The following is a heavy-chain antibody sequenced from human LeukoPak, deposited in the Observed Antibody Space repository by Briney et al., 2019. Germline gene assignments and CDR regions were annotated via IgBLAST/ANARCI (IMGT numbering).Heavy chain of an antibody. Sequence: PSETLSLTCTVSGGSISSYYWSWIRQPPGKGLEWIGYIYYSGSTNYNPSLKSRVPISVDTSKNQFSLKLSSVTAADTAVYYCARPRDSSGYIAFDIWGQGTMVTVSS. CDR3: ARPRDSSGYIAFDI. J-gene: IGHJ3*02. CDR1: GGSISSYY. V-gene: IGHV4-59*08. D-gene: IGHD3-22*01. CDR2: IYYSGST.